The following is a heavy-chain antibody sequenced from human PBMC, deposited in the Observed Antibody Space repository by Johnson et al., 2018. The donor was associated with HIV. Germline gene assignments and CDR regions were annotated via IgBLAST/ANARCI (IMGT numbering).Heavy chain of an antibody. CDR2: IKQDGSEK. V-gene: IGHV3-7*01. Sequence: VQLVVSGGGVVQPGRSLRLSCAASGFTFDDYGMSWVRQAPGKGLEWVANIKQDGSEKYYVDSVKGRFTISSDHAKNSLYLQRNSLRAEDTAVYYCARVKSYGNWGSRKGGRESRAAFDIWGQGTMVTVSS. J-gene: IGHJ3*02. CDR1: GFTFDDYG. D-gene: IGHD7-27*01. CDR3: ARVKSYGNWGSRKGGRESRAAFDI.